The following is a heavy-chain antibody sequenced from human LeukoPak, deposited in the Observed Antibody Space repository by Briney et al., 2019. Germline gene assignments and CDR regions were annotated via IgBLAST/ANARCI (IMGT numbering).Heavy chain of an antibody. J-gene: IGHJ4*02. V-gene: IGHV3-20*04. Sequence: GGSLRLSCAASGFTFDDYAMHWVRQALGKWLEWVSGINWNGGSTGYADSVKGRFTISRDNAKNSLYLQMNSLRAEDTALYYCARWGSGYNLFDYWGQGILVTVSS. CDR2: INWNGGST. CDR3: ARWGSGYNLFDY. D-gene: IGHD3-3*01. CDR1: GFTFDDYA.